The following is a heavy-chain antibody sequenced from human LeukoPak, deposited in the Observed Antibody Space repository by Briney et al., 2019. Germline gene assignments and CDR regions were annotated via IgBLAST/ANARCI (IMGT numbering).Heavy chain of an antibody. CDR2: IYYSGST. Sequence: SETLSLTCTVSGGSNSSYYWSWIRQPPGKGLEWIGYIYYSGSTNYNPSLKSRVTISVGTSKNQFSLKLSSVTAADTAVYYCAREVVRSTPWRGDWFDPWGPGTLVTVSS. CDR3: AREVVRSTPWRGDWFDP. CDR1: GGSNSSYY. V-gene: IGHV4-59*01. J-gene: IGHJ5*02. D-gene: IGHD3-10*01.